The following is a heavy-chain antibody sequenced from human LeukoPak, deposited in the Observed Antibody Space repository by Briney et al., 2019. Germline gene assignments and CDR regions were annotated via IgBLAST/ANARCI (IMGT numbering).Heavy chain of an antibody. V-gene: IGHV3-11*06. CDR1: GFTFSDYY. Sequence: GGSLRLSCAASGFTFSDYYMSWSRQAPGKGLEWVSYISSSSSYTNYADSVKGRFTISRDNAKNSLYLQMNSLRAEDTAVYYCARAVVPAATFDYWGQGTLVTVSS. CDR3: ARAVVPAATFDY. J-gene: IGHJ4*02. CDR2: ISSSSSYT. D-gene: IGHD2-2*01.